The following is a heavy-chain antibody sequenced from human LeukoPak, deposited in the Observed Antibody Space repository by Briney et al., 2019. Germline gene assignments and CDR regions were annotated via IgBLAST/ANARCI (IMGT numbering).Heavy chain of an antibody. CDR3: ARVVPHKGYSGYDYSY. J-gene: IGHJ4*02. V-gene: IGHV1-18*01. Sequence: ASVKVSCKASGYTFTSYGISWVRQAPGQRLEWMGWISAYNGNTNYAQKLQGRVTMTTDTSTSTAYMELRSLRSDDTAVYYCARVVPHKGYSGYDYSYWGQGTLVTVSS. D-gene: IGHD5-12*01. CDR2: ISAYNGNT. CDR1: GYTFTSYG.